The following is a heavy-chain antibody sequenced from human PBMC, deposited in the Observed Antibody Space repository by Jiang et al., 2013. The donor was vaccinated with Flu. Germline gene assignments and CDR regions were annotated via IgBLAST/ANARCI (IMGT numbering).Heavy chain of an antibody. CDR2: IHYTGST. V-gene: IGHV4-39*07. D-gene: IGHD2-2*01. CDR3: ARALLVRVTSPAGDFDL. J-gene: IGHJ4*02. CDR1: GGSINSNSYY. Sequence: GPGLVKPSETLSLTCTVSGGSINSNSYYWGWIRQSPGKGLEWIGKIHYTGSTYYNPSLRSRVTISVDTSKNQFSLRLNSVTAADTSVYYCARALLVRVTSPAGDFDLWGQGPWSPSPQ.